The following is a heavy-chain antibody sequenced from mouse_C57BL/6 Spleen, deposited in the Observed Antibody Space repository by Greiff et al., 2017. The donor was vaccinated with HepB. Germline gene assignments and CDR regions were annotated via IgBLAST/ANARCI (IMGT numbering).Heavy chain of an antibody. D-gene: IGHD1-1*01. CDR2: IHPNSGST. V-gene: IGHV1-64*01. CDR3: ASDYGSSVFAY. J-gene: IGHJ3*01. CDR1: GYTFTSYW. Sequence: QVQLKQPGAELVKPGASVKLSCKASGYTFTSYWMHWVKQRPGQGLEWIGMIHPNSGSTNYNEKFKSKATLTVDKSSSTAYMQLSSLTSEDSAVYYCASDYGSSVFAYWGQGTLVTVSA.